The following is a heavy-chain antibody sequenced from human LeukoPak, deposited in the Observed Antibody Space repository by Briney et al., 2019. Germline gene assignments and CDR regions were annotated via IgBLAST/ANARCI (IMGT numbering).Heavy chain of an antibody. J-gene: IGHJ6*03. CDR2: IKQDGSEK. D-gene: IGHD4-17*01. V-gene: IGHV3-7*01. Sequence: GGSLRLSCAASGFTFSSYWMSWVRQAPGKGLEWVAHIKQDGSEKYYVDSVKGRFTISRDNAKNSLYLQMNSLRAEDTAVYYCARAYVGGVTTGDYYYYYYMDVWGKGTTVTVSS. CDR1: GFTFSSYW. CDR3: ARAYVGGVTTGDYYYYYYMDV.